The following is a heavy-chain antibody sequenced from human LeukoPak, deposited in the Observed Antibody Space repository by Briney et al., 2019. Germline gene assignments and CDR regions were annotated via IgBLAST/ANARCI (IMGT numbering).Heavy chain of an antibody. CDR3: ARSEAGITIFGVVIPYYYGMDV. V-gene: IGHV4-59*01. CDR2: IYYSGST. CDR1: GSSISSYY. D-gene: IGHD3-3*01. J-gene: IGHJ6*02. Sequence: SETLSLTCTVSGSSISSYYWSWIRQPPGKGLEWIGYIYYSGSTNYNPSLKSRVTISVDTSKNQFSLKLSSVTAADTAVYYCARSEAGITIFGVVIPYYYGMDVWGQGTTVTVSS.